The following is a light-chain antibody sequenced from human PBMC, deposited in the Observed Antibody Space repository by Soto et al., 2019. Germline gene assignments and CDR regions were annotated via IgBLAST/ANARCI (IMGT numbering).Light chain of an antibody. CDR3: VLYMGRDTPYV. Sequence: QTVVTQEPSFSVSPGETVTLTCGLSSGSVSSSHHPSWDQQTPGQSPRTLIHDTNRRSSGVPDRFSGSILGNKAALTITGAQAGDESEYFCVLYMGRDTPYVFGSGTKVTVL. CDR2: DTN. J-gene: IGLJ1*01. CDR1: SGSVSSSHH. V-gene: IGLV8-61*01.